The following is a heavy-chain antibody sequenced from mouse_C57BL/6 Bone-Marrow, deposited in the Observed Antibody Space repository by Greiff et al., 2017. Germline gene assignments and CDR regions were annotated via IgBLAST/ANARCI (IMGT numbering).Heavy chain of an antibody. CDR1: GYTFTDYY. D-gene: IGHD2-3*01. Sequence: VQLVESGAELVRPGASVKLSCKASGYTFTDYYINWVKQRPGQGLEWIARIYPGSGNTYYNEKFKGKATLTAEKSSSTAYMQLSSLTSEDSAVYCCARMGGWLLRWYFDVWGTGTTVTVSS. CDR3: ARMGGWLLRWYFDV. CDR2: IYPGSGNT. J-gene: IGHJ1*03. V-gene: IGHV1-76*01.